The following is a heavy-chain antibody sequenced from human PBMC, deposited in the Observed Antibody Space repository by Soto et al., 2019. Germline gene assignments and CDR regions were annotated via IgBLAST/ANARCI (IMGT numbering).Heavy chain of an antibody. V-gene: IGHV4-61*01. J-gene: IGHJ6*02. D-gene: IGHD3-16*01. Sequence: PSETLSLTCTVSGGSVSSGSYYWSWIRQPPGKGLEWIGYIYYSGSTNYNPSLKSRVTISVDTSKNQFSLKLSSVTAADTAVYYCAVLRDNHYYYYGMDVWGQGTTVTVSS. CDR1: GGSVSSGSYY. CDR2: IYYSGST. CDR3: AVLRDNHYYYYGMDV.